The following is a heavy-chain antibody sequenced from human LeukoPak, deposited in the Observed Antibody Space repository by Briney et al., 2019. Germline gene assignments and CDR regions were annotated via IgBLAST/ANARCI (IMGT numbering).Heavy chain of an antibody. V-gene: IGHV4-4*02. J-gene: IGHJ6*02. CDR2: IYHSGST. Sequence: PSETLSLTCAVSGGSITSSKWWTWVRQPPGKGLEWIGEIYHSGSTNYNPSLKSRVTISVDKSKNQFSLKLSSVTAADTAVYYCARDLVVVPAAGDAYYYGMDVWGQGTTVTVSS. CDR3: ARDLVVVPAAGDAYYYGMDV. CDR1: GGSITSSKW. D-gene: IGHD2-2*01.